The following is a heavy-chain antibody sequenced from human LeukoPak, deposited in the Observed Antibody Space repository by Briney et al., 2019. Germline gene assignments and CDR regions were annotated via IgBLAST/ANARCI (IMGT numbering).Heavy chain of an antibody. CDR3: ARIERELRTVDY. D-gene: IGHD1-26*01. V-gene: IGHV2-26*01. Sequence: SGPVLVKPTETLTLTCTVSGFSLSNARMGVSWIRQPPGKALEWLAHIFSNDEKSYGTSLKSRLTISKDTSKSQVVLTMTNMDPVDTATYYCARIERELRTVDYWGQGTLVTVSS. CDR2: IFSNDEK. CDR1: GFSLSNARMG. J-gene: IGHJ4*02.